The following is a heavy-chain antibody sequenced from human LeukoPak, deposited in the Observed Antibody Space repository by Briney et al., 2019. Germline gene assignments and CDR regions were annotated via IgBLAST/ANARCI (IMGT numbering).Heavy chain of an antibody. Sequence: GGSLGLSCAASGFTFSSYAMSWVRQAPGKGLEWVSAISGSGGSTYYADSVKGRFTISRDNSKNTLYLQMNSLRAEDTAVYYCARYYGSGSYPTYYFDYWGQGTLVTVSS. CDR3: ARYYGSGSYPTYYFDY. J-gene: IGHJ4*02. D-gene: IGHD3-10*01. V-gene: IGHV3-23*01. CDR2: ISGSGGST. CDR1: GFTFSSYA.